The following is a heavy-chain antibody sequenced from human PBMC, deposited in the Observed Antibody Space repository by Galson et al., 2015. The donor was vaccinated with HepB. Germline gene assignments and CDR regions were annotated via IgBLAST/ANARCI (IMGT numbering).Heavy chain of an antibody. D-gene: IGHD2-21*02. V-gene: IGHV1-18*01. CDR2: ISACNGNT. Sequence: SVKVSCKASGYTFTSYGISWVRQAPGQGLEWMGWISACNGNTNYAQKLQGRVTMTTDTSTSTAYMELRSLRSDDTAVYYCARDFLAYCGGDCYSGAFDIWGQGTMVTVSS. CDR3: ARDFLAYCGGDCYSGAFDI. J-gene: IGHJ3*02. CDR1: GYTFTSYG.